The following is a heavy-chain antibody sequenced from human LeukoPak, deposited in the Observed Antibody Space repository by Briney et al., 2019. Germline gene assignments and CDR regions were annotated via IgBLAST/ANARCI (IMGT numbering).Heavy chain of an antibody. CDR1: GDTFSSYA. CDR3: ARAGPYCSGGSCYEGWAFDI. CDR2: IIPIFGTT. D-gene: IGHD2-15*01. J-gene: IGHJ3*02. V-gene: IGHV1-69*13. Sequence: SVKVSCKASGDTFSSYAISWVRHAPGQGLEWMGEIIPIFGTTNYAQKFQGRVTITADESTSTAYMELSRLRSEDTAVYFCARAGPYCSGGSCYEGWAFDIWGQGTMVTVSS.